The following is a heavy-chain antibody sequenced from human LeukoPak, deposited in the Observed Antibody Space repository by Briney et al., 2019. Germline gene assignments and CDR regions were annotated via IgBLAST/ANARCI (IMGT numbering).Heavy chain of an antibody. CDR3: ARSEAFFLGDYDDYYYGMDV. D-gene: IGHD4-17*01. CDR1: GYTFTGYY. CDR2: INPNSGGT. J-gene: IGHJ6*02. V-gene: IGHV1-2*04. Sequence: ASVKVSCKASGYTFTGYYMHWVRQAPGQGLEWMGWINPNSGGTNYAQKFQGWVTMTRDTSISTAYMELSRLRSDDTAVYYCARSEAFFLGDYDDYYYGMDVWGQGTTVTVSS.